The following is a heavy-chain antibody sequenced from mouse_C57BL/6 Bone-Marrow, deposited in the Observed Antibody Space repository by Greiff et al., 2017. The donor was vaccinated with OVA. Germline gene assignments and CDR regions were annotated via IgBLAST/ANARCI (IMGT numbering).Heavy chain of an antibody. CDR2: IYPGNSDT. Sequence: VQLQQSGTVLARPGASVKMSCKTSGYTFTSYWMHWVKQRPGQGLEWIGAIYPGNSDTSYNQKFKGKAKLTAVTSASTAYMELSSLTNEDSAVYYCTGTHYYGSSYPAWFAYWGQGTLVTVSA. CDR3: TGTHYYGSSYPAWFAY. D-gene: IGHD1-1*01. CDR1: GYTFTSYW. V-gene: IGHV1-5*01. J-gene: IGHJ3*01.